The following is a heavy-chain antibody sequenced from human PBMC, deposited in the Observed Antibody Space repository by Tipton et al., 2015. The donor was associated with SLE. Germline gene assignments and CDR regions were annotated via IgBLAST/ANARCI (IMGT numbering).Heavy chain of an antibody. D-gene: IGHD1-20*01. Sequence: SGFTFSSYGMHWVRQAPGKGLEWVAFIRYDGSNKYYADSVKGRFTISRDNSKNTLYLQMNSLRAEDTAVYYCAKAGGRGITGTRGDYWGQGTLVTVSS. CDR1: GFTFSSYG. CDR2: IRYDGSNK. J-gene: IGHJ4*02. V-gene: IGHV3-30*02. CDR3: AKAGGRGITGTRGDY.